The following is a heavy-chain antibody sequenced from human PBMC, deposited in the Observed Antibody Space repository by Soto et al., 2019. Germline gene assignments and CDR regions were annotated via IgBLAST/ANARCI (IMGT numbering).Heavy chain of an antibody. CDR2: IKQDGSEK. Sequence: EVQLVESGGGLVQPGGSLRLSCAASGFTFSSYWMSWVRQAPGKGLEWVANIKQDGSEKYYVDSVKGRFTISRDNAKNSLYLQMNSLRAEDTAVYYCARGVGGFTIFGVVKETTIYMDVWGKGTTVTVSS. CDR1: GFTFSSYW. CDR3: ARGVGGFTIFGVVKETTIYMDV. J-gene: IGHJ6*03. V-gene: IGHV3-7*01. D-gene: IGHD3-3*01.